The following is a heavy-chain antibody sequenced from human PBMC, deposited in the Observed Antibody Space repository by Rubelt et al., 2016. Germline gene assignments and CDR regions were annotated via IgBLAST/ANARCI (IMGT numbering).Heavy chain of an antibody. CDR3: ATGTTVTTGLAY. V-gene: IGHV4-39*01. D-gene: IGHD4-17*01. CDR1: GASISSSSYY. J-gene: IGHJ4*02. CDR2: IYYSGTT. Sequence: QLQLQESGPGLVKPSETLSLTCTVSGASISSSSYYWGWVRQPPGKGLEWIATIYYSGTTYYNPSLKSRVTISGDTSKSQFSLRLSSVTAADTAVYYCATGTTVTTGLAYWGQGTLVTVSS.